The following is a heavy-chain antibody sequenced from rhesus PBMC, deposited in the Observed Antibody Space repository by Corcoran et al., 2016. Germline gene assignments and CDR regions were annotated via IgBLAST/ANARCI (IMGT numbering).Heavy chain of an antibody. CDR2: ISGSSGST. J-gene: IGHJ4*01. CDR1: GYSLSSGSS. CDR3: ARRGGGYGSGYLRSFFDY. V-gene: IGHV4-99*01. D-gene: IGHD3-28*01. Sequence: QVQLQESGPGLVKPSETLSLTCAVSGYSLSSGSSWGGTRQPPGRGLGYIGYISGSSGSTYYNPSLKSRVTISKDTSKNQFSLKLSSVTAADTAVYYCARRGGGYGSGYLRSFFDYWGQGVLVTVSS.